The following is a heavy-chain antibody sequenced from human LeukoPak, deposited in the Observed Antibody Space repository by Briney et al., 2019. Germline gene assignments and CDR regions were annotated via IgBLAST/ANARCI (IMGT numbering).Heavy chain of an antibody. J-gene: IGHJ4*02. Sequence: ASVKVSCKASGGTFSSYAISWVRQAPGQGLEWMGRIIPIFGTANYAQKFQGRVTITTDESTSTVYMELSSLRSEDTAVYYCARVPMVRGVPDYWGQGTLVTVSS. V-gene: IGHV1-69*05. CDR2: IIPIFGTA. CDR1: GGTFSSYA. D-gene: IGHD3-10*01. CDR3: ARVPMVRGVPDY.